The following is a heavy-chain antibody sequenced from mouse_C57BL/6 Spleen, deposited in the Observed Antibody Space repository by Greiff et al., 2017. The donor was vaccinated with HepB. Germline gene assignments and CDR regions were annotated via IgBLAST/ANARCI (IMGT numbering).Heavy chain of an antibody. CDR2: ISDGGSYT. J-gene: IGHJ3*01. D-gene: IGHD6-5*01. CDR3: ARDSLSWFAY. V-gene: IGHV5-4*01. CDR1: GFTFSSYA. Sequence: EVMLVESGGGLVKPGGSLKLSCAASGFTFSSYAMSWVRQTPEKRLEWVATISDGGSYTYYPDNVKGRFTISRDNAKNNLYLQMSHLKSEDTAMYYCARDSLSWFAYWGQVTLVTVSA.